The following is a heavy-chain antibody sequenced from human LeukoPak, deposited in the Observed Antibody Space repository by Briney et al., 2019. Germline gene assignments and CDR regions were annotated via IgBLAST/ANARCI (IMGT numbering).Heavy chain of an antibody. Sequence: GGSLRLSCAASGFTFDDYAMHWVRQAPGKGLEWVSGISWNSGSIGYADSVKGRFTISRDNAKNSLYLQMNSLRVEDTALYYCAKDMVADYYYGMDVWGQGTTVTVSS. V-gene: IGHV3-9*01. J-gene: IGHJ6*02. CDR1: GFTFDDYA. D-gene: IGHD2-15*01. CDR3: AKDMVADYYYGMDV. CDR2: ISWNSGSI.